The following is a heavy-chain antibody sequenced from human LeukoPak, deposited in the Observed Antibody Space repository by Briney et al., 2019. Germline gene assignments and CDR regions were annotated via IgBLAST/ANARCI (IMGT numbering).Heavy chain of an antibody. D-gene: IGHD3-22*01. Sequence: GASLEISCKGSGYSFTNYWIGWVRQLPGKGLEWMGIIYPRDSDTRYSPSFQGQVTISADSSISTAYLQWSSLKASDTAMYYCARRAPYYYDSSGYYNYYFDYWGQGTLVTVSS. CDR3: ARRAPYYYDSSGYYNYYFDY. V-gene: IGHV5-51*01. CDR1: GYSFTNYW. J-gene: IGHJ4*02. CDR2: IYPRDSDT.